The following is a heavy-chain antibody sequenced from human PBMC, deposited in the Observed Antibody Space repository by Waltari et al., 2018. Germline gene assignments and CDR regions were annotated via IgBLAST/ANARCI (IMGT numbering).Heavy chain of an antibody. V-gene: IGHV2-70*01. CDR1: GFSLSTSGMC. D-gene: IGHD3-22*01. Sequence: QVTLRESGPALVKPTQTLTLTCTFSGFSLSTSGMCVSWIRQHPGKALEWLAPNDWADDKYSNTSLRTRLTISKDTSKNQVVLTMTNRDPVDTATYYCARLYDSSGYFSYYFDSWGQGTLVTVSS. J-gene: IGHJ4*02. CDR3: ARLYDSSGYFSYYFDS. CDR2: NDWADDK.